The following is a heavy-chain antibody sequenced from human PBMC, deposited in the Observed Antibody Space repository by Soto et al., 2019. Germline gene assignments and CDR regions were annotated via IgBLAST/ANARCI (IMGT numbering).Heavy chain of an antibody. Sequence: SETLSLTCAVYGGSFSGYYWSWIRQPPGKGLEWIGEINHSGSTNYNPSLKSRVTISVDTSKNQFSLKLSSVTAADTAVYYCARKAGDSSPIDYWGQGTLVTVSS. CDR3: ARKAGDSSPIDY. D-gene: IGHD3-22*01. CDR2: INHSGST. CDR1: GGSFSGYY. V-gene: IGHV4-34*01. J-gene: IGHJ4*02.